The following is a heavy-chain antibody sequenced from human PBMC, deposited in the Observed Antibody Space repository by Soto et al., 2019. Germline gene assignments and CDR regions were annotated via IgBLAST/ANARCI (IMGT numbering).Heavy chain of an antibody. Sequence: PSETLSLTCAVYGGSFSGYYWSWIRQPPGKGLEWIGEINHSGSTNYNPSLKSRVTISVDTSKNQLSLKLSSVTAADTAVYYCARGFWDIVVVQAAIQNYYYYSGMDVWGQGTTVTVSS. J-gene: IGHJ6*02. CDR3: ARGFWDIVVVQAAIQNYYYYSGMDV. CDR1: GGSFSGYY. CDR2: INHSGST. V-gene: IGHV4-34*01. D-gene: IGHD2-2*02.